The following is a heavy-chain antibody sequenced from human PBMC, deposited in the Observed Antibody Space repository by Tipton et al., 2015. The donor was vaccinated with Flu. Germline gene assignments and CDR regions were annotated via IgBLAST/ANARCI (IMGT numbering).Heavy chain of an antibody. Sequence: TLSLTCSVSGDSMGSRYYWGWIRQAPGKGLEWIANIHRAGNTYYNPSLKSRVTLSVDTSNNQFSLKLSSVTAADTAVYYRARRDYSNYVSQPKNWFDLWGQGILVTVSA. CDR1: GDSMGSRYY. V-gene: IGHV4-38-2*01. D-gene: IGHD4-11*01. CDR3: ARRDYSNYVSQPKNWFDL. CDR2: IHRAGNT. J-gene: IGHJ5*02.